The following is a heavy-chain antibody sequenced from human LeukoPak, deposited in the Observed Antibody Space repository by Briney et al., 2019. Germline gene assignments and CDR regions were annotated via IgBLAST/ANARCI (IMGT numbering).Heavy chain of an antibody. Sequence: GGSLRLSCVASGFTFRPYGMNWVRQAPGKGLEWISFIDSSGQTTFYRDSVKGRFTISRDNANNSLFLQMNSLRDEDTAIYYCARNTIRRDGYNWIDFWGQGTLVTVSS. CDR3: ARNTIRRDGYNWIDF. CDR1: GFTFRPYG. D-gene: IGHD5-24*01. CDR2: IDSSGQTT. J-gene: IGHJ4*02. V-gene: IGHV3-48*03.